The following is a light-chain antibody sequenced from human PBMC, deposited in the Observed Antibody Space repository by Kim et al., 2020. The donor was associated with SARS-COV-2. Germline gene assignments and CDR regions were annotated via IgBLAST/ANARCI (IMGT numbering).Light chain of an antibody. CDR3: QQTDSIPRT. J-gene: IGKJ1*01. CDR1: QTISSY. CDR2: AAS. V-gene: IGKV1-39*01. Sequence: SASVGDRVTITCRASQTISSYLNWYQQKPGQAPKLLIYAASSLHSGVPSRFSGSGSGTDFTLTISSLRPEDFATYYCQQTDSIPRTFGQGTKVEIK.